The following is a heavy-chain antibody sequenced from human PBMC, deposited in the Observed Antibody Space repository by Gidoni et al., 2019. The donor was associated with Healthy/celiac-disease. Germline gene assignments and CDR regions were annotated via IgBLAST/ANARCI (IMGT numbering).Heavy chain of an antibody. CDR1: GGAISSSNW. V-gene: IGHV4-4*02. Sequence: VQLQESGPGLVKLSGTLSRTCAVSGGAISSSNWGSWVRQPPGKGLECIGEIYHSGSTNYHPSLQRRVTISLDTSKNQFSLKLSSVTAADTAVYYCASRRGIYGYFYFDYCVQGTRVTVSS. CDR3: ASRRGIYGYFYFDY. CDR2: IYHSGST. D-gene: IGHD5-18*01. J-gene: IGHJ4*02.